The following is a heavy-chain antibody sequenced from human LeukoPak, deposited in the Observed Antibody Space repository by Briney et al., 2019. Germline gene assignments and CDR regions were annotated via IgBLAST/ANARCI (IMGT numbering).Heavy chain of an antibody. CDR3: ARVFYGDYVRYPFDY. D-gene: IGHD4-17*01. CDR2: ISWNSGSI. CDR1: GFTFDDYV. V-gene: IGHV3-9*01. J-gene: IGHJ4*02. Sequence: GGSLRLSCAASGFTFDDYVMHWVRQAPGKGLEWVSGISWNSGSIGYADSVKGRFTISRDNAKNSLYLQVNSLRAEDTALYCCARVFYGDYVRYPFDYWGQGTLVTVSS.